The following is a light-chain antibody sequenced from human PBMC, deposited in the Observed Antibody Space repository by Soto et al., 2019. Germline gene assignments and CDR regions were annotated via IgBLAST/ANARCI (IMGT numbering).Light chain of an antibody. V-gene: IGLV2-11*01. CDR3: CSYAGMYSWV. CDR1: SSDVGGYDY. J-gene: IGLJ7*01. Sequence: QSVLTQPRSVSGSPGQSVTISCTGTSSDVGGYDYVSWYQQHPGKAPKLMIYDVSERSSGIPDRFSGSKSGHTASLTISGLQAEDEADYYCCSYAGMYSWVFGGGTQLTVL. CDR2: DVS.